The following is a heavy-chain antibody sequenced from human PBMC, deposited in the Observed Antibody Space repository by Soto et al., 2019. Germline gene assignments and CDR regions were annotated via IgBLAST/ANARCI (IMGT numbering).Heavy chain of an antibody. D-gene: IGHD6-19*01. CDR1: GFTFGSYA. CDR3: AKSRQWLAPNVYYFDY. Sequence: GGSLRLSCAASGFTFGSYAMSWVRQAPGKGLEWVSAISGSGGSTYYADSVKGRFTISRDNSKNTLYLQMNSLRAEDTAVYYCAKSRQWLAPNVYYFDYWGQGTMVTVYS. V-gene: IGHV3-23*01. J-gene: IGHJ4*02. CDR2: ISGSGGST.